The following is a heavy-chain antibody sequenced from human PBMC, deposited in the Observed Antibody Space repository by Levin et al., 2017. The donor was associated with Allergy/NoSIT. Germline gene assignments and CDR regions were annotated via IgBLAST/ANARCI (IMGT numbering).Heavy chain of an antibody. CDR3: AHLSYNWNYRSSAYFDY. CDR2: IYWDDDS. D-gene: IGHD1-7*01. V-gene: IGHV2-5*02. CDR1: GFSLSTNGVG. J-gene: IGHJ4*02. Sequence: SGPTLVKPTQTLTLTCTFSGFSLSTNGVGVGWIRPSPVKALEWLALIYWDDDSRYSPSLRSRLTITKDTSKNQVVLTMTNVDPVDTATYYCAHLSYNWNYRSSAYFDYWGQGTLVTVSS.